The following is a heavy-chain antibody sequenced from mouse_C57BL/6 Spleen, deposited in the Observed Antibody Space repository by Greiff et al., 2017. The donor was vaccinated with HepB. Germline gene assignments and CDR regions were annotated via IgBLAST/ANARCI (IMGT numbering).Heavy chain of an antibody. CDR1: GFTFSDYG. CDR2: ISSGSSTI. Sequence: EVQVVESGGGLVKPGGSLKLSCAASGFTFSDYGMHWVRQAPEKGLEWVAYISSGSSTIYYADTVKGRFTNSRDKAKNTLFLQMTSLRSEDTAMYYCARRATGPFAYWGQGTTLTVSS. J-gene: IGHJ2*01. CDR3: ARRATGPFAY. V-gene: IGHV5-17*01. D-gene: IGHD4-1*01.